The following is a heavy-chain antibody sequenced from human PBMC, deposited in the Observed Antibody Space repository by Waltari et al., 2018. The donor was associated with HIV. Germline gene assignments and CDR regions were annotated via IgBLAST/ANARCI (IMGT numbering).Heavy chain of an antibody. CDR1: GNAVTNNY. V-gene: IGHV3-53*02. CDR3: SGPDGDQGTSVTYYGMGV. CDR2: IYRGGDT. Sequence: EVQLVETGGDVIRPGGSLRLSCATSGNAVTNNYINRVRQAPGEGLEWVSVIYRGGDTKYADSVKGRFLISRDNSKNTVFLQLNRLRVEDTAVYYCSGPDGDQGTSVTYYGMGVWGQGTTVIVSS. D-gene: IGHD4-17*01. J-gene: IGHJ6*02.